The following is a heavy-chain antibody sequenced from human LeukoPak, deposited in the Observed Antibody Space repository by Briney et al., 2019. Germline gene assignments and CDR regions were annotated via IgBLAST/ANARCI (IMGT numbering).Heavy chain of an antibody. CDR3: ARDYVYAFDY. D-gene: IGHD2/OR15-2a*01. Sequence: GGSLRLSCAASGFSFSSYSMNWVRQAPGKGLEWVSYISGSGNAKHYTDSVKGRFTISRDNAKSALYLQMNSLRVEDTAVYFCARDYVYAFDYWGQGTLVTVSS. CDR1: GFSFSSYS. V-gene: IGHV3-48*01. J-gene: IGHJ4*02. CDR2: ISGSGNAK.